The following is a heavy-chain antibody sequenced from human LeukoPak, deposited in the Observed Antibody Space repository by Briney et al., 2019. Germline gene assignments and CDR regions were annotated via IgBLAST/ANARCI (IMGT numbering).Heavy chain of an antibody. J-gene: IGHJ4*02. CDR1: GFTFSSYA. CDR3: AKDWPYWPGVVPADPFDY. D-gene: IGHD2-2*01. CDR2: ISGSGGST. V-gene: IGHV3-23*01. Sequence: PGGSLRLSCAASGFTFSSYAMSWVRQAPGKGLEWVSAISGSGGSTYYADSVKGRFTISRDNSKNTLYLQMNSLRAEDTAVYYCAKDWPYWPGVVPADPFDYWGQGTLVTVSS.